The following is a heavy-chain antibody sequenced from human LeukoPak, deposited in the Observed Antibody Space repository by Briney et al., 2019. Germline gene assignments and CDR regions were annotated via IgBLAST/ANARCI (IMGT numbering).Heavy chain of an antibody. J-gene: IGHJ4*02. Sequence: SETLSLTCTVWGGPISSYYWSWIRQPPGKGLEWIGYLYYSGSTNYTPSLKSRVTISLDTSKNQFPPDLSSVTASDTAVYYCAREQYCGADCYSSFDYWGQGTLVTVSS. V-gene: IGHV4-59*12. CDR3: AREQYCGADCYSSFDY. D-gene: IGHD2-21*02. CDR2: LYYSGST. CDR1: GGPISSYY.